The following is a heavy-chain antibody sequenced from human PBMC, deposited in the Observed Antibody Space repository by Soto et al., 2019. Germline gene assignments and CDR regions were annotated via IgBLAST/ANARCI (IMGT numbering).Heavy chain of an antibody. V-gene: IGHV1-2*04. Sequence: ASVKVSCKASGYTFTDYYMHWVRQAPGQGLEWMGWINPNSGGTNYAQKFQDWVTMTRDTSISTAYMELSRLTSDDTALYYCAREFWSGYYKYWYFDLWGRXTLVTVSS. D-gene: IGHD3-3*01. J-gene: IGHJ2*01. CDR2: INPNSGGT. CDR1: GYTFTDYY. CDR3: AREFWSGYYKYWYFDL.